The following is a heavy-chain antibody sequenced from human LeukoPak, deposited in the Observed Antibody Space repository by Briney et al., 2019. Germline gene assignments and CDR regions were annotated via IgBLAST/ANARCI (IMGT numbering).Heavy chain of an antibody. CDR1: GYSISSGYY. V-gene: IGHV4-38-2*02. J-gene: IGHJ6*03. D-gene: IGHD3-10*01. CDR2: IYHSGST. Sequence: SETLSLTCTVSGYSISSGYYWGWIRQPPGKGLEWIGSIYHSGSTYYNPSLKSRVTISVDTSKNQFSLKLSSVTAADTAVYYCAREGMSDGSGSYVLSYYYYYYYMDVWGKGTTVTVSS. CDR3: AREGMSDGSGSYVLSYYYYYYYMDV.